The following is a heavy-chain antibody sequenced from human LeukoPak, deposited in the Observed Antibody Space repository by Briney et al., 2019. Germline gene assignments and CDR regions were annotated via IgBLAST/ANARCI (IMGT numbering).Heavy chain of an antibody. J-gene: IGHJ4*02. CDR1: GYTFTCYY. CDR3: AGNYDYVWGSYRWISH. CDR2: INPSGGST. Sequence: ASVTVSCKSSGYTFTCYYMHWVRQAPGQGLEWMGIINPSGGSTSYAQKFQGRVTMTRDMSTSTVYMELSSLRSEDTAVYYCAGNYDYVWGSYRWISHWGQGTLVTVSS. D-gene: IGHD3-16*02. V-gene: IGHV1-46*01.